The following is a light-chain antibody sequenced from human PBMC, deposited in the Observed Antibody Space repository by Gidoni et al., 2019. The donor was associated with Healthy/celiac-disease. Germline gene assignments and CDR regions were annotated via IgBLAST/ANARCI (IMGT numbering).Light chain of an antibody. CDR2: DAS. Sequence: IVLTQSPATLSLSPWERATLSCSASQSVSSYLAWYQQTPGQAPRILIYDASNRATGIPARFSGSGSGTDFTITISSLEPEDFAVYYCQQSSNSLTFGGGTKVEIK. V-gene: IGKV3-11*01. J-gene: IGKJ4*01. CDR1: QSVSSY. CDR3: QQSSNSLT.